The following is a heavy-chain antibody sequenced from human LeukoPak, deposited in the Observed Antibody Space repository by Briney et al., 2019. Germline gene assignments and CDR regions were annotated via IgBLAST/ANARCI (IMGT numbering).Heavy chain of an antibody. CDR1: GFNINQHS. CDR2: ISRNGGAI. D-gene: IGHD3-3*01. Sequence: GGSLRLSCAASGFNINQHSMSWIRQAPGKGPEWISYISRNGGAIHYAESVEGRFTVSRDNAKKSLFLQMNTLRNDDTAVYFCARASSLIGGFDSWGRGTLVAVSS. CDR3: ARASSLIGGFDS. V-gene: IGHV3-11*01. J-gene: IGHJ4*02.